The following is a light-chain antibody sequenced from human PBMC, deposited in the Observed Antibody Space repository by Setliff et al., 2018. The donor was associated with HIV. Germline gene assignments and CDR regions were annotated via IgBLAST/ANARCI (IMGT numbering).Light chain of an antibody. J-gene: IGLJ1*01. V-gene: IGLV2-14*03. CDR1: SSDVGGYNY. CDR2: AVS. Sequence: QSALTQPASVSGSPRQSITISCTGTSSDVGGYNYVSWYQQHPGKAPKLMISAVSNRPSGVSNRFSGSKSGYTASLTISGLQAEDEADYYCSSYTSSTPLYVFGTGTKV. CDR3: SSYTSSTPLYV.